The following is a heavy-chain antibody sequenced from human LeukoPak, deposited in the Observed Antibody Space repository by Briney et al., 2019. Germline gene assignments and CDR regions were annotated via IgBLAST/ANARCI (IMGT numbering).Heavy chain of an antibody. CDR3: ARLGGDGAFDI. J-gene: IGHJ3*02. Sequence: ASAKKFSRDSAYTRTAYYMIWVLHAIAQRLQWMGRINPNSGGTNYAQKFQGRVTMTRDTSISTAYMELGRLRSDDTAVYYCARLGGDGAFDIWGQGTMVTVPS. V-gene: IGHV1-2*06. D-gene: IGHD5-24*01. CDR1: AYTRTAYY. CDR2: INPNSGGT.